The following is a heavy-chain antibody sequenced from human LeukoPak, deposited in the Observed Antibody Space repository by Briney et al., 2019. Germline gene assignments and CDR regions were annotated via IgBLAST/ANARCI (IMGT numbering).Heavy chain of an antibody. V-gene: IGHV4-39*07. CDR1: GGSISSSSYY. CDR2: IYYSGST. Sequence: SETLSLTCTVSGGSISSSSYYWGWIRQPPGKGLEWIGSIYYSGSTYYNPSLKSRVTISVDTSKNQFSLKLSSVTAADTAVYYCARDAATVGSQNYYMDVWGKGTTVTVSS. CDR3: ARDAATVGSQNYYMDV. J-gene: IGHJ6*03. D-gene: IGHD4-11*01.